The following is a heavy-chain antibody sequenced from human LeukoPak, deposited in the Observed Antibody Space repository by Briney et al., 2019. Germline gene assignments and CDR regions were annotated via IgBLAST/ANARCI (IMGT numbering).Heavy chain of an antibody. Sequence: SGTLSLTCAVSGGSISSSNWWSWVRQPPGKGLEWIGEIYHSGSTNYNPSLKSRVTISVDRSKNQFSLKLSSATAADTAVYYCARGGIAAAVVFFQHWGQGTLVTVSS. CDR1: GGSISSSNW. D-gene: IGHD6-13*01. CDR3: ARGGIAAAVVFFQH. J-gene: IGHJ1*01. CDR2: IYHSGST. V-gene: IGHV4-4*02.